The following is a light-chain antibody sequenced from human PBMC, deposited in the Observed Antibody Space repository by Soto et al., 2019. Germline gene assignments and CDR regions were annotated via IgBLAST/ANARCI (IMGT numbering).Light chain of an antibody. CDR1: QRVFYSSNNENS. Sequence: DIVMTQSPDSLAVSLGERATINCKSSQRVFYSSNNENSLSWYQQKPGQSPKLLIYWASTRESGVPDRCSGSGSGTDFTLTINSLQAEDVAVDYCQQYYSSPLTFGGGTKVEI. CDR2: WAS. CDR3: QQYYSSPLT. V-gene: IGKV4-1*01. J-gene: IGKJ4*01.